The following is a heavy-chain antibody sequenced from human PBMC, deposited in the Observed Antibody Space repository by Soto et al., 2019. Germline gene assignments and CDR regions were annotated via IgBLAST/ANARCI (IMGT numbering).Heavy chain of an antibody. D-gene: IGHD3-3*01. J-gene: IGHJ5*02. CDR3: ARDVGLQHDTGYYDFWSGKNNWFDP. CDR1: GGSISGHY. CDR2: ISYSGST. Sequence: TLSLTCTVSGGSISGHYWSWIRQPPGKGLQYIGYISYSGSTNYNPSLKSRVTISVDTSNNQFSLRLSSVTAADTAVYYCARDVGLQHDTGYYDFWSGKNNWFDPWGQGILVTVSS. V-gene: IGHV4-59*11.